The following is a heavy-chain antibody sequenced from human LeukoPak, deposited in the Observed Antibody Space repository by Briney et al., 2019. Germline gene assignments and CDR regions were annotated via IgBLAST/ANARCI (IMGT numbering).Heavy chain of an antibody. CDR2: IWYDGSNK. V-gene: IGHV3-33*01. Sequence: GGFLRLSCAASGFTFSSYGMHWVRQAPGKGLEWVAVIWYDGSNKYYADSVKGRFTISRDNSKNTLYLQMNSLRAEDTAVYYCARDSQEMATIPYYFDYWGQGTLVTVSS. CDR1: GFTFSSYG. CDR3: ARDSQEMATIPYYFDY. D-gene: IGHD5-24*01. J-gene: IGHJ4*02.